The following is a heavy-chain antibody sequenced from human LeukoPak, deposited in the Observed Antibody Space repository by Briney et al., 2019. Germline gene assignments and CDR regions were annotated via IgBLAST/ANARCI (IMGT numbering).Heavy chain of an antibody. CDR2: ISGSGDST. V-gene: IGHV3-23*01. CDR3: AIVIAVAGPATFY. CDR1: GFTFSSYA. D-gene: IGHD6-19*01. Sequence: QLGGSLRLSCAASGFTFSSYAMSWVRPAPGKGLEWVSSISGSGDSTYYADSVKGRSTISRDNSKNTLYLQMNSLRAEDTALYYCAIVIAVAGPATFYWGQGTLATVSS. J-gene: IGHJ4*02.